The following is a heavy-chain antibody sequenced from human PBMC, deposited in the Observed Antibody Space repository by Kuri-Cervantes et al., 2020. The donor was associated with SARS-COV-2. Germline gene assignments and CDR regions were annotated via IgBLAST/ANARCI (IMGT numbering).Heavy chain of an antibody. V-gene: IGHV3-30-3*01. CDR2: ISYDGSNK. D-gene: IGHD1-1*01. CDR1: GFTFSSYA. CDR3: VRDGDHWNFDY. Sequence: GESLKISCAASGFTFSSYAMHWVRQAPGKGLEWVAVISYDGSNKYCADSVKGRFTISRDNAKNMLFLQMNSLRAEDTAVYYCVRDGDHWNFDYWGQGTLVTVSS. J-gene: IGHJ4*02.